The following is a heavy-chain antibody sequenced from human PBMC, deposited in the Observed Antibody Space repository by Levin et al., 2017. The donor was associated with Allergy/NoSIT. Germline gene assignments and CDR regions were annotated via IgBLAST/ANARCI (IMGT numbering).Heavy chain of an antibody. V-gene: IGHV3-23*01. D-gene: IGHD2-15*01. Sequence: SCAASGFTFSSYSMSWVRQAPGKGLEWVSAISGAGDTTYYADSVKGRFSTSRDNSKNTLYLQMSSLRAEDTAMYYCAKEGVRYCIEGLCGWGQGTLVTVSS. J-gene: IGHJ4*02. CDR1: GFTFSSYS. CDR3: AKEGVRYCIEGLCG. CDR2: ISGAGDTT.